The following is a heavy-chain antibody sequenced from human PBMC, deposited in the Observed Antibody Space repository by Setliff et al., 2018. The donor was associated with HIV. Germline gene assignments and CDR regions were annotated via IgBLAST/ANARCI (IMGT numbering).Heavy chain of an antibody. J-gene: IGHJ3*02. CDR1: GYTFTNYY. Sequence: ASVKVSCKASGYTFTNYYIHWVRQAPGQGLEWMGLINPSGGRTSYAQKFQGRLTMTRDTSRSTVYMELSSLRSEDTAVYYCARCYYDSSGPTDAFDIWGQGTVVTVPS. CDR2: INPSGGRT. V-gene: IGHV1-46*01. D-gene: IGHD3-22*01. CDR3: ARCYYDSSGPTDAFDI.